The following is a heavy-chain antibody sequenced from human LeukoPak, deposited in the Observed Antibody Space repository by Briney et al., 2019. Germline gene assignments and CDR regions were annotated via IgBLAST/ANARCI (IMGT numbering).Heavy chain of an antibody. J-gene: IGHJ3*02. V-gene: IGHV3-30*02. CDR3: AKDSGPTPAFDM. CDR1: VVTFTISV. Sequence: RGSLRHSCAASVVTFTISVMSWVRQAPGKRLGWVAFIRYDGRVKYYADSVKGRFTISRDNSKNKVFLQMNSLTTEDTAMYYCAKDSGPTPAFDMWGQGTMPTVSS. D-gene: IGHD3-10*01. CDR2: IRYDGRVK.